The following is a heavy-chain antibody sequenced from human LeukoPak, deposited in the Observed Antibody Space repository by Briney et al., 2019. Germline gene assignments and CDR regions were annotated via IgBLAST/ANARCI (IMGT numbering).Heavy chain of an antibody. CDR3: ARVSLYYYADY. D-gene: IGHD3-10*01. V-gene: IGHV4-4*07. Sequence: SETLSLTCTVSGGTISSYYWSWIRQPAEKGLEWIGRIYTSGSTSYNPSLKSRVTISVDKSKNQFSLKLSSVTAADTAVYYCARVSLYYYADYWGQGTLVTVSS. CDR2: IYTSGST. CDR1: GGTISSYY. J-gene: IGHJ4*02.